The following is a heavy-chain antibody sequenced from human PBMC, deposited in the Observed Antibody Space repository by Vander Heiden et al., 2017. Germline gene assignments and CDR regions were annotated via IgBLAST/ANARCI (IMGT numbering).Heavy chain of an antibody. Sequence: EVQLLESGGGLVQPGGSLRLSCPASGFTFSNYAMSWVRQAQGRGLEWVSAIRGSGDKTYYADSVKGRFTISRDNSKNLMYLQMNSLKDEDTAVYYCAKRPPFDYWAQGTLVTVSS. CDR3: AKRPPFDY. V-gene: IGHV3-23*01. CDR2: IRGSGDKT. J-gene: IGHJ4*02. CDR1: GFTFSNYA.